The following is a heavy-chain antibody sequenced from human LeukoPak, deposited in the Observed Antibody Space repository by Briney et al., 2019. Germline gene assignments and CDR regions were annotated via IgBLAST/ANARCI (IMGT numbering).Heavy chain of an antibody. Sequence: GGSLRLSCAASGFTFSSFAMSWVRKAPGKGLEWVSTISGSGGDTYYAASVQRRFIISRDNSKTTLYLQMNSLRAEDTAVYYCAKQWFGEQRAYWGQGTLVTVSS. CDR2: ISGSGGDT. CDR1: GFTFSSFA. V-gene: IGHV3-23*01. J-gene: IGHJ4*02. CDR3: AKQWFGEQRAY. D-gene: IGHD3-10*01.